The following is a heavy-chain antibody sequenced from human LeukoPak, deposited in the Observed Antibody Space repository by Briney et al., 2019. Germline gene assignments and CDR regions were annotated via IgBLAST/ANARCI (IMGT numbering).Heavy chain of an antibody. CDR1: GITLSNYG. V-gene: IGHV3-23*01. J-gene: IGHJ4*02. Sequence: PGGSLRLSYAVSGITLSNYGMTWVRQAPGKGLEWVAGLSGSGGSTNYADSVKGRFTISRDNSKNTLYLQMNSLRAEDTAVYYCARDGGATAFDYWGQGTLVTVSS. D-gene: IGHD1-26*01. CDR3: ARDGGATAFDY. CDR2: LSGSGGST.